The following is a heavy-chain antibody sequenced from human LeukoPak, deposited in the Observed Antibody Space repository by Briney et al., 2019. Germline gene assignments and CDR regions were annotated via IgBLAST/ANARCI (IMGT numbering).Heavy chain of an antibody. V-gene: IGHV1-2*02. D-gene: IGHD3-3*01. CDR1: GYTFTGYY. Sequence: ASVKVSCKASGYTFTGYYMHWVRQAPGQGLEWMGWINPNSGGTNYAQKFQGRVTMTRDTSISTAYMELSRLRSDDTAVYYCARDSQLYYDFWSGYFFLRDYYYYGMDVWGQGTTVTVSS. J-gene: IGHJ6*02. CDR3: ARDSQLYYDFWSGYFFLRDYYYYGMDV. CDR2: INPNSGGT.